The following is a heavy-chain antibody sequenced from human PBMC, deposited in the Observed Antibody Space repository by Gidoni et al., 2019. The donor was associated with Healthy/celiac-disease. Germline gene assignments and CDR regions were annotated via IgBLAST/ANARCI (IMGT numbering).Heavy chain of an antibody. Sequence: EVQLVESGGGLVKPGRSLRLSCPASGFTFGDYAMSWFRQAPGKGLEWVGFIRSKAYGGTTEYAASVKGRFTISRDDSKSIAYLQMNSLKTEDTAVYYCTRGITFGGVIVQSDYWGQGTLVTVSS. CDR2: IRSKAYGGTT. CDR1: GFTFGDYA. CDR3: TRGITFGGVIVQSDY. J-gene: IGHJ4*02. D-gene: IGHD3-16*02. V-gene: IGHV3-49*05.